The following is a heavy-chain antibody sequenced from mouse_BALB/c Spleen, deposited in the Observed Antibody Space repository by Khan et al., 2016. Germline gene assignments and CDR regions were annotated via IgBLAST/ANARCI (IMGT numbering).Heavy chain of an antibody. Sequence: EVQLQESGPGLVKPSQSLSLTCTVTGYSITSDYAWNWFRQFPGNKLEWMGYIGYSGSTSYNPSLNSRISITRDTSRNQFFLQLNSVTTEDTSTYYCARNLHYFGSSYWYLDVWGAGTTVTVSS. V-gene: IGHV3-2*02. CDR2: IGYSGST. D-gene: IGHD1-1*01. J-gene: IGHJ1*01. CDR3: ARNLHYFGSSYWYLDV. CDR1: GYSITSDYA.